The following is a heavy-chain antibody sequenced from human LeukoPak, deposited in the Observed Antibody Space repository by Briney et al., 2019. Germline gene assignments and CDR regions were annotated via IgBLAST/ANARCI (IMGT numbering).Heavy chain of an antibody. CDR2: ISGTGGST. D-gene: IGHD6-13*01. Sequence: GGSLRLSCAASGFTFGSYAMSWVRQAPGKGLEWVSSISGTGGSTYYADSMKGRFSTSGNNSKNTLYLQMNSLRAEDTAVYYCAKKGVIAAAGPNDYWGQGTLVTVSS. V-gene: IGHV3-23*01. J-gene: IGHJ4*02. CDR1: GFTFGSYA. CDR3: AKKGVIAAAGPNDY.